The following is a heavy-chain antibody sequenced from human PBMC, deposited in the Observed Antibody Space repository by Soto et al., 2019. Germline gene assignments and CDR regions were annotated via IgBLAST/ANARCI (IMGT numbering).Heavy chain of an antibody. CDR1: EFTFSSYS. D-gene: IGHD3-3*01. V-gene: IGHV3-23*01. J-gene: IGHJ6*02. Sequence: GGSLRLSCAASEFTFSSYSMIWVSQAPGKGLEWVSGVNGGGDITYYADSVKGRFTISRDNSKNTLYLQMNSLRAEDTAVFYCARGHFGVTMDVWGQGTTVTVSS. CDR2: VNGGGDIT. CDR3: ARGHFGVTMDV.